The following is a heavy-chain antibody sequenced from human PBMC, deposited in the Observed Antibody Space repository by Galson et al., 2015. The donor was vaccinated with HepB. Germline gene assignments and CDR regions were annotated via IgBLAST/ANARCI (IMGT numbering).Heavy chain of an antibody. CDR1: GYTFISYL. V-gene: IGHV1-3*01. D-gene: IGHD5-24*01. CDR2: INLNNGDT. J-gene: IGHJ3*01. CDR3: ARDDGAFDV. Sequence: SVKVSCKASGYTFISYLIHWVRQAPGQGLECMGWINLNNGDTQYSQRFQGRITITRDTSASTAYMELSSLRSEDTAMFYCARDDGAFDVWGQGTMVTVSS.